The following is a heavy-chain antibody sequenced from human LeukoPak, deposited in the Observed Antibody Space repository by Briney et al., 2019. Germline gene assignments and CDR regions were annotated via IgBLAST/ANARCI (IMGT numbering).Heavy chain of an antibody. CDR2: IYYSGST. J-gene: IGHJ4*02. D-gene: IGHD3/OR15-3a*01. CDR3: ARRTGYYDGFDY. Sequence: SETLSLTCTVSGGSISPYYWSWIRQPPGKGLEWIGYIYYSGSTNYNPSLKSRVTISLDTSKNQFSLKLSSVTAADTAMYYCARRTGYYDGFDYWGQGTLVTVSS. V-gene: IGHV4-59*01. CDR1: GGSISPYY.